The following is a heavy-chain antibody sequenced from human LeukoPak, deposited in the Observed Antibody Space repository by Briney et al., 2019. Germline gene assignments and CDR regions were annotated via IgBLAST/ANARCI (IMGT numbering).Heavy chain of an antibody. V-gene: IGHV4-59*01. Sequence: PSETLSLTCAVYGGSFSGYYWSWIRQPPGKGLEWIAYITHSGSTVYNPSLKSRATISLDTSKKQFSLKLSSVTTADTALYYCARENYSLDYWGQGTLVTVSS. CDR3: ARENYSLDY. D-gene: IGHD2-15*01. J-gene: IGHJ4*02. CDR2: ITHSGST. CDR1: GGSFSGYY.